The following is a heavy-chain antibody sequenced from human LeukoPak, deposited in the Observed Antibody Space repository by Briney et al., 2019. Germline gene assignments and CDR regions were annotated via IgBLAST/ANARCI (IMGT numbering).Heavy chain of an antibody. CDR1: GYTFTIYA. Sequence: ASVKVSCKASGYTFTIYAMHWVRQAPGQGLEWMGGIIPIFGTANYAQKFQGRVTITADESTSTAYMELSSLRSEDTAVYYCARYLHYGSGDYYFDYWGQGTLVTVSS. CDR3: ARYLHYGSGDYYFDY. D-gene: IGHD3-10*01. J-gene: IGHJ4*02. CDR2: IIPIFGTA. V-gene: IGHV1-69*13.